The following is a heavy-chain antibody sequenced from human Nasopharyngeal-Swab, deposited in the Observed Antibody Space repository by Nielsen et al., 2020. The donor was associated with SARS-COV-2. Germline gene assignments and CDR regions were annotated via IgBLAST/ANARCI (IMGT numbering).Heavy chain of an antibody. Sequence: GGSLRLSCAASGFTFSSFFLPLVPPAPFQGLEWVAFLAHSASNEYYGDSVKGRFSISRDSSKNTLYLQMDSLRGEDTAVYYCARDAPAHYGAFYWGRGTLVTVSS. CDR1: GFTFSSFF. D-gene: IGHD4-17*01. CDR2: LAHSASNE. CDR3: ARDAPAHYGAFY. V-gene: IGHV3-30*03. J-gene: IGHJ4*02.